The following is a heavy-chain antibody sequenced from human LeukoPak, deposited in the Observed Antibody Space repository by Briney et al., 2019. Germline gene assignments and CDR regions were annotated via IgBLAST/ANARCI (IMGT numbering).Heavy chain of an antibody. D-gene: IGHD2-2*01. CDR1: GSISSYY. CDR2: IYTSGST. CDR3: ARQKCTSTSCLTKNAFDI. V-gene: IGHV4-4*09. J-gene: IGHJ3*02. Sequence: SETLSLTCTVSGSISSYYWSWIRPPPGKGLEWIGYIYTSGSTNYNPSLKSRVTISVDTSKNQFSLDLSSVTAADTAVYYCARQKCTSTSCLTKNAFDIWGQGTMVTVSS.